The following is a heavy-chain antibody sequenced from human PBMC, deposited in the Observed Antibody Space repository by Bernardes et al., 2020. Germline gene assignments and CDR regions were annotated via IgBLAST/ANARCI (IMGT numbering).Heavy chain of an antibody. D-gene: IGHD4-17*01. V-gene: IGHV3-21*01. Sequence: GGSLRLSCAASGFTFSSYSMNWVRQAPGKGLEWVSSISSSSSYIYYADSVKGRFTISRDNAKNSLYLQMNSLRAEDTAVYYCASHLYGDYPMFMDVWGKGTTVTVSS. J-gene: IGHJ6*04. CDR3: ASHLYGDYPMFMDV. CDR2: ISSSSSYI. CDR1: GFTFSSYS.